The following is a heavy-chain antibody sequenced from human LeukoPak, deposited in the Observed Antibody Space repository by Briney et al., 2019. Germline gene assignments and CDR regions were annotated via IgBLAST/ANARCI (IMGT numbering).Heavy chain of an antibody. J-gene: IGHJ6*03. CDR1: GYTFTGYY. CDR2: INPNSGGT. CDR3: ARGGGYDLTYYYYYYMDV. V-gene: IGHV1-2*02. D-gene: IGHD5-12*01. Sequence: ASVKVSCKASGYTFTGYYMHWVRQALGQGLEWMGWINPNSGGTNYAQKFQGRVTMTRDTSISTAYMELSRLRSDDTAVYYCARGGGYDLTYYYYYYMDVWGKGTTVTVSS.